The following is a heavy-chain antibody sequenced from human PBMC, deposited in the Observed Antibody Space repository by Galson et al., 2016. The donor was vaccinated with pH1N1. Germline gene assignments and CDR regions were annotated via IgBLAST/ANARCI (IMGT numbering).Heavy chain of an antibody. V-gene: IGHV5-51*01. Sequence: QSGAEVKKSGESLKISCKVSGYSFTTSWIGWVRQMPGKGLEWMGIIYPGGSDAIYSPSFEGQVPMSVDKSISTAYLQWTTLKASDTALYFCARHENYGSGSLDYW. CDR2: IYPGGSDA. CDR3: ARHENYGSGSLDY. CDR1: GYSFTTSW. D-gene: IGHD3-10*01. J-gene: IGHJ4*01.